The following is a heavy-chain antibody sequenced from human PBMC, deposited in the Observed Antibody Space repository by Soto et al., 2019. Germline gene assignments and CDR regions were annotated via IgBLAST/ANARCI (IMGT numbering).Heavy chain of an antibody. Sequence: ASVKVSCKASGYTFTGYYIYWMRQAPGQGLEWMGWINPNSGGITSYAENFQGRVTLTRDTSISTAYMELSGLRSDDTAVYYCARADHLNSSPSVWGQGTLVTVSS. CDR3: ARADHLNSSPSV. CDR1: GYTFTGYY. D-gene: IGHD3-22*01. J-gene: IGHJ4*02. CDR2: INPNSGGIT. V-gene: IGHV1-2*02.